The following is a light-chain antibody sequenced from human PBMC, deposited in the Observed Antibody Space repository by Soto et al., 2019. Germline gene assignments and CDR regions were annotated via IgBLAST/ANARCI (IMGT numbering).Light chain of an antibody. V-gene: IGLV2-11*01. CDR3: SSFAATHTYI. CDR2: VVT. CDR1: SIDVGDSDF. J-gene: IGLJ1*01. Sequence: SVLTQPRSVSGSPGRSITISCTGTSIDVGDSDFVSWYQQHRGKAPKLMIYVVTKRPSGVPDRFSGSKSGNTASLTISGLQDEDEADYYCSSFAATHTYIFGTGTKVTVL.